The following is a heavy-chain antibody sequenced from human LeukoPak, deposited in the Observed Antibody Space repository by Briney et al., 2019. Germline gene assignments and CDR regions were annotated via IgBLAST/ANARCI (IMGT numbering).Heavy chain of an antibody. CDR2: FSYSGNT. V-gene: IGHV4-39*01. CDR3: ARQQQEASPTDY. D-gene: IGHD6-13*01. J-gene: IGHJ4*02. Sequence: SETLSLTCTVSGDSISSRNYYWGWIRQPPGKGLEWIGSFSYSGNTYYTPSLKSRVTISVDTSKNQFSLKLSSVTAADTGFYYCARQQQEASPTDYWGQGTLVTVSS. CDR1: GDSISSRNYY.